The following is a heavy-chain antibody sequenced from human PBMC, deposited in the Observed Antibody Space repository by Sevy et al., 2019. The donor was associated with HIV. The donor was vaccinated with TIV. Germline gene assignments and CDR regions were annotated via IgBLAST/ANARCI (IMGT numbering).Heavy chain of an antibody. J-gene: IGHJ4*02. Sequence: ASVKVSCKASGYTFTGYYMHWVRQAPGQGLEWMGWINPNSGGTNYAQKFQGRVTMTRDTSISTAYMELSRLRSDDTAVNYCARERRPYYYDSSGSFDYWGQGTLVTVSS. D-gene: IGHD3-22*01. V-gene: IGHV1-2*02. CDR2: INPNSGGT. CDR3: ARERRPYYYDSSGSFDY. CDR1: GYTFTGYY.